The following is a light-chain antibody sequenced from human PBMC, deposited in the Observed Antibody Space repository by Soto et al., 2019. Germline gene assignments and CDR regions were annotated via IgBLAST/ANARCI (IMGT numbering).Light chain of an antibody. CDR3: QQYNNWPPLYT. Sequence: EIVMTQSPATLSVSPGERATLSCRASQSVSSNLAWYQQKPGQAPRLLIYGASTSAAGIPARFSGSGSGTEFTLTISSPQSEDFAVYYCQQYNNWPPLYTFGQGTKLEIK. CDR2: GAS. V-gene: IGKV3-15*01. CDR1: QSVSSN. J-gene: IGKJ2*01.